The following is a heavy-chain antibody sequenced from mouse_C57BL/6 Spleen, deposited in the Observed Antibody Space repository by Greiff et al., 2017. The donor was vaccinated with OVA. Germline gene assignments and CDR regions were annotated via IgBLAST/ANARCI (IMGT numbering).Heavy chain of an antibody. CDR2: IWWDDDK. Sequence: QVQLQQSGPGILQPSQTLSLTCSFSGFSLSTFGMGVGWIRQPSGKGLEWLAHIWWDDDKYYNPALKSRLTISKDTSKNQVFLKIANVDTADTATYYCARISVYYYGSSFYAMDYWGQGTSVTVSS. D-gene: IGHD1-1*01. CDR1: GFSLSTFGMG. J-gene: IGHJ4*01. CDR3: ARISVYYYGSSFYAMDY. V-gene: IGHV8-8*01.